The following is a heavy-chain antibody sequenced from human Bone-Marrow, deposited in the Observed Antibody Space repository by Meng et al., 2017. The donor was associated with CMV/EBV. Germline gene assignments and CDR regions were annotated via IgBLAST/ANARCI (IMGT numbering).Heavy chain of an antibody. CDR1: GFTVSSNY. V-gene: IGHV3-66*02. CDR3: ARDKRGTIFDY. CDR2: IYSGGST. J-gene: IGHJ4*02. Sequence: GESLKISCAASGFTVSSNYMSWVRQAPGKGLEWVSVIYSGGSTYYADSVKGRFTISRDNSKNTLYLQMNSLRAEDTAVYYCARDKRGTIFDYRGQGTLVTVSS. D-gene: IGHD5-24*01.